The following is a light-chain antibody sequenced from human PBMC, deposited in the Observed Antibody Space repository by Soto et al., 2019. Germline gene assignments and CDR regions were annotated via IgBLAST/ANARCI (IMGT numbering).Light chain of an antibody. J-gene: IGLJ1*01. CDR2: YVD. CDR3: CSYADGSIYF. V-gene: IGLV2-14*03. Sequence: QSVPTQPASVSGSPGQSITISCTGTSRDVGAYDYVSWYLQYPDKAPQLLIYYVDHRPSGVSSRFSGSKSGNTASLTISGLQAEDEGDYYCCSYADGSIYFFGT. CDR1: SRDVGAYDY.